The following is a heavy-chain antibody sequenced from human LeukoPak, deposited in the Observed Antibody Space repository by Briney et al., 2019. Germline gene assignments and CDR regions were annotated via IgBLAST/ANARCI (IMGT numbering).Heavy chain of an antibody. J-gene: IGHJ5*02. CDR1: GFTSSSYS. D-gene: IGHD6-13*01. CDR2: ISSSSSYI. V-gene: IGHV3-21*01. Sequence: GGSLRLSCAASGFTSSSYSMNWVRQAPGKGLEWVSSISSSSSYIYYADSVKGRFTISRDNAKNSLYLQMNSLRAEDTAVYYCTSRMAATGANWFDPWGQGTLVTVSS. CDR3: TSRMAATGANWFDP.